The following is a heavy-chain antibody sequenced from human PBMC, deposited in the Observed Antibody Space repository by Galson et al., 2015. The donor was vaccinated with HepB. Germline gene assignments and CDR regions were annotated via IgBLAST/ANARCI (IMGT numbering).Heavy chain of an antibody. D-gene: IGHD3-3*01. J-gene: IGHJ6*02. CDR3: ARDRGLYDFWSGYYSYYYGMDV. V-gene: IGHV1-18*04. CDR2: ISAYNGNT. CDR1: GYTFTSYG. Sequence: SVKVSCKASGYTFTSYGISWVRQAPGQGLEWMGWISAYNGNTNYAQKLQGRVTMTTDTSTSTAYMELRSLRSDDTAVYHCARDRGLYDFWSGYYSYYYGMDVWGQGTTVTVSS.